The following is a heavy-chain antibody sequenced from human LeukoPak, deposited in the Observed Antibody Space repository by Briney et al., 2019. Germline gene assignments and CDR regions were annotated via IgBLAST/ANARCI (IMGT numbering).Heavy chain of an antibody. D-gene: IGHD6-13*01. Sequence: SETLSLTCAVSGYSLGKNYYWGWIRQSPGKGLEWIGRIYGRASTSYNPSLMNRVTMSVDTSKNHFSLQLTSVTAADTAVYYCARGSRGSSWIFDYWGQGALVTVSS. V-gene: IGHV4-38-2*01. CDR1: GYSLGKNYY. J-gene: IGHJ4*02. CDR2: IYGRAST. CDR3: ARGSRGSSWIFDY.